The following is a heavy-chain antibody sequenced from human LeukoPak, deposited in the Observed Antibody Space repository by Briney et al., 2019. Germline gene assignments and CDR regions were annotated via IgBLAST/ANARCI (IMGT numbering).Heavy chain of an antibody. Sequence: SETLSLTCTVSGGSISSYYWSWIRQPPGKGLEWIGYIYYSGSTYYNPSLKSRVTISVDTSKNQFSLKLSSVTAADTAVYYCSMTTVTTFPYKWFDPWGQGTLVTVSS. D-gene: IGHD4-17*01. V-gene: IGHV4-59*08. CDR2: IYYSGST. J-gene: IGHJ5*02. CDR1: GGSISSYY. CDR3: SMTTVTTFPYKWFDP.